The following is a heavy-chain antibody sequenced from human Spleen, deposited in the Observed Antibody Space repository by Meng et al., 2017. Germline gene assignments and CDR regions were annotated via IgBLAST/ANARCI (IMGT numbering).Heavy chain of an antibody. V-gene: IGHV3-30*03. Sequence: QVQLVESGGGVVQPGRSLRLSCGASGFTFSSYGMHWVRQAPGKGLEWVAVISYDGSHKYYADSVKGRFTISRDDSKNTVNLQMNSLRGDDTALYYCAVLGLKDFDCWGQGTLVTVSS. CDR1: GFTFSSYG. CDR3: AVLGLKDFDC. CDR2: ISYDGSHK. D-gene: IGHD3-10*02. J-gene: IGHJ4*02.